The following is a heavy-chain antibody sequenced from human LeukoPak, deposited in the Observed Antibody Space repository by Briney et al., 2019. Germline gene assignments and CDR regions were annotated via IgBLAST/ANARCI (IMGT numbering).Heavy chain of an antibody. Sequence: ASETLSLTCTVSGGSISNYHWSWIRQPPGKGLEWIGYISYSGSTNYNPSLRSRVAISEDTSRNQFSLRLNSVTAADTAVYYCARHIPVIWSSGYYYGMDVWGQGTTVTVSS. CDR1: GGSISNYH. D-gene: IGHD3-3*01. V-gene: IGHV4-59*08. CDR3: ARHIPVIWSSGYYYGMDV. CDR2: ISYSGST. J-gene: IGHJ6*02.